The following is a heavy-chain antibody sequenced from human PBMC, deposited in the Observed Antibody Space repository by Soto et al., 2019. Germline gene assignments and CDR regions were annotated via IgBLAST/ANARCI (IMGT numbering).Heavy chain of an antibody. CDR3: ARAEDGKGEFDF. V-gene: IGHV4-30-2*01. Sequence: SETXSLTCAFSGFSISSDSYSGRWMRQPPGKGLEWIGYIYPSGNTSYNPSLKSRVTISVDRSKRQFSLKLTSVTAADTAVYYCARAEDGKGEFDFWGPGTLVTVSS. D-gene: IGHD2-15*01. J-gene: IGHJ4*02. CDR2: IYPSGNT. CDR1: GFSISSDSYS.